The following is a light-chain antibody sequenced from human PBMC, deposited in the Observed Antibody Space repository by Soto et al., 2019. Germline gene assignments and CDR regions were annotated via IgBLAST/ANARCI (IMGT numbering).Light chain of an antibody. V-gene: IGKV3D-15*01. CDR2: GAS. Sequence: EIVMTQSPATLSVSPGERATLSCRASQSVSSNLAWYQQKPGQAPRLLIYGASTRATGIPGRFSGSGSGTEFTLTISSLQSEDFAVYYCQEYNSRHRTFGQGTKVDIK. J-gene: IGKJ1*01. CDR1: QSVSSN. CDR3: QEYNSRHRT.